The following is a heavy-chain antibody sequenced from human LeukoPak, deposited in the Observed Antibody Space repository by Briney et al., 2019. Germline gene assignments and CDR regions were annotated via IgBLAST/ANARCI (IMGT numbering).Heavy chain of an antibody. CDR1: GGSISSYY. D-gene: IGHD3-22*01. Sequence: SETLSLTCTVSGGSISSYYWSWIRQPPGKGLEWIGYIYYSGSTNYNPSLKSRVTISVDTSKNQFSLKLSSVTAADTAVYYCARSDTVVVIDAEYFQHWGQGTLVTVSS. CDR2: IYYSGST. CDR3: ARSDTVVVIDAEYFQH. V-gene: IGHV4-59*08. J-gene: IGHJ1*01.